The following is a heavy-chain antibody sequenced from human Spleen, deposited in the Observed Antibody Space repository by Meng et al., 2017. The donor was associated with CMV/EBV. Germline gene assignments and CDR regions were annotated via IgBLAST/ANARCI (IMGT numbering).Heavy chain of an antibody. CDR2: IFHSGST. J-gene: IGHJ4*02. Sequence: SETLSLTCAVSGGSIQNSDWWSWVRQPPGKGLEWIGEIFHSGSTNYNPSLKSRVTMSVDMSKNQFSLKLSSVTAADTAVYYCARAPEWSRLDYWGQGTLVTVSS. D-gene: IGHD3-3*01. CDR3: ARAPEWSRLDY. CDR1: GGSIQNSDW. V-gene: IGHV4-4*02.